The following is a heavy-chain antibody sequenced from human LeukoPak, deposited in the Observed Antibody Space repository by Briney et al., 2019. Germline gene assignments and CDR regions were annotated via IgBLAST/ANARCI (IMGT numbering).Heavy chain of an antibody. J-gene: IGHJ4*02. D-gene: IGHD3-22*01. CDR2: ISYDGSNK. CDR1: GFTFSSYG. Sequence: GGSLRLSCAASGFTFSSYGMHWVRQAPGKGLEWVAVISYDGSNKYYADSVKGRFTISRDNSKNTLYLQMNSLRAEDTAVYYCAKGANYYDSSAPIDYWGQGTLVTVSS. CDR3: AKGANYYDSSAPIDY. V-gene: IGHV3-30*18.